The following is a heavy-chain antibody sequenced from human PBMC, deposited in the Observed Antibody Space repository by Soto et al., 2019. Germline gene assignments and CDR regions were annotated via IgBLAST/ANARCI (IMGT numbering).Heavy chain of an antibody. D-gene: IGHD2-21*01. Sequence: QVQLQESGPGLVKPSQTLSLTCTVSGGSISSGDYYWNWIRQHPGKGLEWIGYIYHRGSTKYNPSLKNRVTISVDTSKHQISLKLSSLSAADAAVYYCARAGSVGHPVVPDSWGQGTLVTVSS. CDR3: ARAGSVGHPVVPDS. CDR1: GGSISSGDYY. J-gene: IGHJ4*02. V-gene: IGHV4-31*03. CDR2: IYHRGST.